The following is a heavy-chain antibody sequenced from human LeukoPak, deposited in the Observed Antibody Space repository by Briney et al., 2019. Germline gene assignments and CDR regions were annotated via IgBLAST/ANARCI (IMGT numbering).Heavy chain of an antibody. J-gene: IGHJ6*02. Sequence: ASVKVSCKASGYTFTSNYIHWVRQAPGQGLEWMGMIYPRDGSTSYAQKFQGRVTITADESTSTAYMELSSLRSEDTAVYYCARKRAVAGTGYYYYYGMDVWGQGTTVTVSS. V-gene: IGHV1-46*01. D-gene: IGHD6-19*01. CDR2: IYPRDGST. CDR3: ARKRAVAGTGYYYYYGMDV. CDR1: GYTFTSNY.